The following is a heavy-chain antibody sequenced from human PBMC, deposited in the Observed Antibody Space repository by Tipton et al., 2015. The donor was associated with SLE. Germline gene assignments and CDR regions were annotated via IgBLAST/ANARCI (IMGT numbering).Heavy chain of an antibody. V-gene: IGHV4-39*01. CDR3: ARHGPRSLYYFDY. CDR1: GGSISSSSYY. Sequence: TLSLTRTVSGGSISSSSYYWGWIRQPPGKGLEWIGSIYYSGSTYYNPSLKSRVTISVDTSKNQFSLKLSSVTAADTAVYYCARHGPRSLYYFDYWGQGTLVTVSS. CDR2: IYYSGST. J-gene: IGHJ4*02.